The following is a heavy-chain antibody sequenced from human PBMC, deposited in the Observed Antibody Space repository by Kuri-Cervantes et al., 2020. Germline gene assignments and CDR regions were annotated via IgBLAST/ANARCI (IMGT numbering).Heavy chain of an antibody. CDR2: INPNSGGT. J-gene: IGHJ6*02. CDR1: GGTFSSYA. D-gene: IGHD3-3*01. Sequence: ASVQVSCKASGGTFSSYAISWVRQAPGQGLEWMGWINPNSGGTNYAQKFQGRVTMTRDTSISTAYMELSRLRSDDTAVYYCARDRFLEWLGLYYYYGMDVWGQGTTVTVSS. V-gene: IGHV1-2*02. CDR3: ARDRFLEWLGLYYYYGMDV.